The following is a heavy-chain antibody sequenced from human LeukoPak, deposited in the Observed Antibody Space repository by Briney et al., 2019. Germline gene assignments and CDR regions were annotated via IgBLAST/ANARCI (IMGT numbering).Heavy chain of an antibody. Sequence: LRLSCAASGFTFSNYAMSWVRQAPGKGLEWIGYIYYSGSTYYNPSLKSRVTISVDTSKNQFSLKLSSVTAADTAVYYCAGAWEDYGDYHYYFDYWGQGTLVTVSS. J-gene: IGHJ4*02. D-gene: IGHD4-17*01. CDR3: AGAWEDYGDYHYYFDY. V-gene: IGHV4-30-4*08. CDR2: IYYSGST. CDR1: GFTFSNYA.